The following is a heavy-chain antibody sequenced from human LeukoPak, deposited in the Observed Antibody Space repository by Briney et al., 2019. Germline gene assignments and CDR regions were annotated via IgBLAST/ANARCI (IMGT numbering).Heavy chain of an antibody. D-gene: IGHD3-16*01. CDR1: GYSISSGYY. Sequence: SETLSLTCVVSGYSISSGYYWGWIRQPPGKGLEWIGSIYQSGGTFYNPSLKSRVTMSVDTSKNQFSLKLSYVTAADTAVYYCARHITSNKRFDFWGQGTLVTVSS. CDR3: ARHITSNKRFDF. CDR2: IYQSGGT. J-gene: IGHJ4*02. V-gene: IGHV4-38-2*01.